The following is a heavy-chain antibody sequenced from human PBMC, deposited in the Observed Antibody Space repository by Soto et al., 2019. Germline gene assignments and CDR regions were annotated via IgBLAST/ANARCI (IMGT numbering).Heavy chain of an antibody. V-gene: IGHV3-53*01. CDR3: ARDHRYQLLSIYYYGMDV. CDR1: GFTVSSNY. Sequence: GGSLRLSCAASGFTVSSNYMSWVRQAPGKGLEWVSVIYSGGSTYYADSVKGRFTISRDNSKNTLYLQMNSLRAEDTAVYYCARDHRYQLLSIYYYGMDVWGQGTTVTVSS. CDR2: IYSGGST. D-gene: IGHD2-2*01. J-gene: IGHJ6*02.